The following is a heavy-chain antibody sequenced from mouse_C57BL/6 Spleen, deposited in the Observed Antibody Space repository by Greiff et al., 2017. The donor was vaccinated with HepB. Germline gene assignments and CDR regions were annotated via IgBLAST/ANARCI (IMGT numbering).Heavy chain of an antibody. V-gene: IGHV2-2*01. CDR2: IWSGGST. J-gene: IGHJ1*03. Sequence: VQVVESGPGLVQPSQSLSITCTVSGFSLTSYGVHWVRQSPGKGLEWLGVIWSGGSTDYNAAFISRLSISKDNSKSQVFFKMNSLQADDTAIYYCARYDYAGYWYFDVWGTGTTVTVSS. CDR1: GFSLTSYG. D-gene: IGHD2-4*01. CDR3: ARYDYAGYWYFDV.